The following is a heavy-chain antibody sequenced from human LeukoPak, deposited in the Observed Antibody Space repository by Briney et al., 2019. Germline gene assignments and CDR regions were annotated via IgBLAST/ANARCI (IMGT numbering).Heavy chain of an antibody. CDR2: MKPDGSEK. V-gene: IGHV3-7*01. J-gene: IGHJ4*02. Sequence: GGSLRLSCAASGFPFDISGLNWVRQAPGKGPEWVATMKPDGSEKYYVDSVKGRFTISRDNAKNSVYLQMDSLRVEDTAVYYCAKDAFWGRGTLVTVSS. CDR3: AKDAF. CDR1: GFPFDISG.